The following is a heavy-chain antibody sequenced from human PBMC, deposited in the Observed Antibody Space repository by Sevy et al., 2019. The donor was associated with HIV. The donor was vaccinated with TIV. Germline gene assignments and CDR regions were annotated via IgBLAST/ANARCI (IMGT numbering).Heavy chain of an antibody. CDR1: GYTLTQLS. J-gene: IGHJ4*02. CDR3: AITKDYYDSSGYPFDY. Sequence: ASVKVSCKVSGYTLTQLSMHWVRQAPGKGLEWMGSFDPEDGETIYAQKFQGRVTMTEKTTTDTAYMELSSLKSEDTAVFYCAITKDYYDSSGYPFDYWGQGTLVTVSS. CDR2: FDPEDGET. V-gene: IGHV1-24*01. D-gene: IGHD3-22*01.